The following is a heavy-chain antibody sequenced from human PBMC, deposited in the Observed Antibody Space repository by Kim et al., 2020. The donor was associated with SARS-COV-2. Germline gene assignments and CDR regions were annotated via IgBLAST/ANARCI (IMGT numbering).Heavy chain of an antibody. CDR2: ISYDGSNK. CDR1: GFTFSSYG. J-gene: IGHJ6*04. Sequence: GGSLRLACAASGFTFSSYGMHWVRQAPGKGLEWVAVISYDGSNKYYADSVKGRFTISRDNSKNTLYLQMSSLRAEDTAVYYCARDTAVYYGSGGYDSYYYYGMDVWGKGSTVTVSS. D-gene: IGHD3-10*01. CDR3: ARDTAVYYGSGGYDSYYYYGMDV. V-gene: IGHV3-33*05.